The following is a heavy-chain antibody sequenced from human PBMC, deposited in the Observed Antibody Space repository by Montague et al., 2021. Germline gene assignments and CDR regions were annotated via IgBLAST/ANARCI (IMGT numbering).Heavy chain of an antibody. V-gene: IGHV2-5*02. Sequence: PALVKPTQTLTLTCTFSGFSLATSGVGVAWLRQPPGKALEWLALIFWDDDKRYSPSLKSRLTITKDTTKNQVVLTLTNMDPVDTATYFCAPKIAAHKAHDGFSFWGQGTVVTVSA. CDR3: APKIAAHKAHDGFSF. CDR2: IFWDDDK. D-gene: IGHD6-13*01. J-gene: IGHJ3*01. CDR1: GFSLATSGVG.